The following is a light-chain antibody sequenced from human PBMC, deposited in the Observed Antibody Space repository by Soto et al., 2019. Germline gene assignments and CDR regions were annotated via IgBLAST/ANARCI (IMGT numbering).Light chain of an antibody. CDR2: FAS. CDR1: QSVSRSY. J-gene: IGKJ1*01. CDR3: HQHTNPCT. Sequence: EIVFTQSPGTLSLSPGASATLSGMAIQSVSRSYFAWYQKKPGQPTRLLVYFASTRATALPASFSGSGSATDFPPTITRLTSEDSGXXYRHQHTNPCTFGTGTKVDIK. V-gene: IGKV3D-20*02.